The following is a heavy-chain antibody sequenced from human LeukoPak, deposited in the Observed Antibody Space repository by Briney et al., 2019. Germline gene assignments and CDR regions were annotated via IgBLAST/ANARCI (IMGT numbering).Heavy chain of an antibody. CDR3: ARDRDGGVGTIDY. J-gene: IGHJ4*02. CDR1: GYTFIDYW. D-gene: IGHD3-3*01. Sequence: ASVKVSCKXSGYTFIDYWIHWVRQAPGQGLEWIGLININRGGINYSQKFQGRVTMTRATSIRTAYMELSRLRFDDTAVYYCARDRDGGVGTIDYWGQGTLVPVSS. V-gene: IGHV1-2*06. CDR2: ININRGGI.